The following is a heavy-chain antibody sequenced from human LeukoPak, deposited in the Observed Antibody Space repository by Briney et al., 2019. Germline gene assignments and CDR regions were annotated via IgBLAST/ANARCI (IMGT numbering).Heavy chain of an antibody. D-gene: IGHD1-26*01. J-gene: IGHJ4*02. CDR2: INPSGGST. Sequence: EASVKVSCKASGYTSTSYYMHWVRQASGQGLEWMGIINPSGGSTSYAQKFQGRVTMTRDTSTSTVYMELSSLRSEDTAVYYCAREGGLGGATVSDWGQGTLVTAS. V-gene: IGHV1-46*01. CDR3: AREGGLGGATVSD. CDR1: GYTSTSYY.